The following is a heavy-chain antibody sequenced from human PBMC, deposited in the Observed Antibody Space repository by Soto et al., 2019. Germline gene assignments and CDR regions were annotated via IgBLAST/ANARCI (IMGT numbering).Heavy chain of an antibody. J-gene: IGHJ6*02. D-gene: IGHD6-13*01. Sequence: PGGSLRLSCGASGCTFIGYGMHRVRQAPGKGLEWVAVIWYDGSNKYYADSVKGRFTISRDNSKNTLYLQMNSLRAEDTAVYYCARDRVTYSSRWRRSYGMDVWGQGTTV. CDR1: GCTFIGYG. V-gene: IGHV3-33*08. CDR3: ARDRVTYSSRWRRSYGMDV. CDR2: IWYDGSNK.